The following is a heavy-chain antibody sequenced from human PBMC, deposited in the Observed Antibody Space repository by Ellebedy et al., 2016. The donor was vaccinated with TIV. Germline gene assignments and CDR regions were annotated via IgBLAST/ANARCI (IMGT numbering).Heavy chain of an antibody. CDR3: ARSRAVAGTFAFDL. D-gene: IGHD6-19*01. CDR2: IYYSGST. Sequence: SETLSLTXSVSGVSISSDNYYWNWIRRHPGKGLEWIGYIYYSGSTYYKPSLKSRVTTSVDTSKSQFSLKLNSVTAADTAVYYCARSRAVAGTFAFDLWGQGTMVTVSS. V-gene: IGHV4-31*03. CDR1: GVSISSDNYY. J-gene: IGHJ3*01.